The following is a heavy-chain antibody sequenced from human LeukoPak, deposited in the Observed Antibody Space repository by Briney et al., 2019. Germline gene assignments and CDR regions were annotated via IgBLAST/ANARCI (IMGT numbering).Heavy chain of an antibody. Sequence: GGSLRLSCAASGFTFSNYGMTWARQAPGKGLEWVSYIGTSSSRIYYADSVKGRFTISRDNAKNSLYLQMNGLRAEDTAVYYCARGPSSQFRTDYWGQGTLVTVSS. J-gene: IGHJ4*02. CDR1: GFTFSNYG. CDR3: ARGPSSQFRTDY. D-gene: IGHD2-2*01. CDR2: IGTSSSRI. V-gene: IGHV3-48*01.